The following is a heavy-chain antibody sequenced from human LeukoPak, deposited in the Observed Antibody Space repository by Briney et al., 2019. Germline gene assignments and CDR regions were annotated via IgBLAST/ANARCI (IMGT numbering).Heavy chain of an antibody. J-gene: IGHJ4*02. CDR2: LSYTGKT. CDR1: GASVSNSH. CDR3: SEGYFEPFAH. V-gene: IGHV4-59*02. Sequence: PSETLSLTCAVSGASVSNSHWNWIRQFPGKGLEWIGCLSYTGKTDYNPSLSSRVAISLGTSNNQVPLKLKSVTAADTAVYYCSEGYFEPFAHWCPGTLVTVSS. D-gene: IGHD2/OR15-2a*01.